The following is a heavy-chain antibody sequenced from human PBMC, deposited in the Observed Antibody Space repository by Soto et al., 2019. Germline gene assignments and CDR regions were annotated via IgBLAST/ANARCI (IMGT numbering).Heavy chain of an antibody. Sequence: PGESLKISCKGSGYSFTSYWIGWVRQMPGKGLEWMGVIYPGDSDTRYSPSFQGQVTISADKSISTAYLQWSSLKASDTAMYYCARRGEQLVPVPDYYYYGMDVWGQGTTVTVSS. CDR1: GYSFTSYW. V-gene: IGHV5-51*01. J-gene: IGHJ6*02. CDR3: ARRGEQLVPVPDYYYYGMDV. D-gene: IGHD6-6*01. CDR2: IYPGDSDT.